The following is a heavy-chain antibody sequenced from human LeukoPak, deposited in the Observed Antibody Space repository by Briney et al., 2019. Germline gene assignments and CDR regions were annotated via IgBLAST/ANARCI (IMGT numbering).Heavy chain of an antibody. V-gene: IGHV3-48*03. Sequence: GGSLRLSCAASGFTFSSYEMNWVRQAPGKGLEWVSYISSSGSNIYYADSVKGRFTISRDNAKNSLYLQMNSLRAEDTAVYYCAREYGNYYYYYGMDVWGQGTTVTVSS. D-gene: IGHD4-17*01. CDR3: AREYGNYYYYYGMDV. J-gene: IGHJ6*02. CDR2: ISSSGSNI. CDR1: GFTFSSYE.